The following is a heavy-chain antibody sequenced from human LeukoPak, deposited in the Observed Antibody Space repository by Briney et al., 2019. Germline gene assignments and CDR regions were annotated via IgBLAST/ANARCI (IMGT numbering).Heavy chain of an antibody. CDR1: GGTFSSYP. V-gene: IGHV1-69*13. J-gene: IGHJ4*02. Sequence: GVSVKVSCKASGGTFSSYPFTWVRQAPGQGLEWMGEITPIFGAANYAQTFQGRVTITADESTSTVFMELSSLRSDDTAFYYCARNSRVASTSGLNYWGQGTLVTVSS. CDR2: ITPIFGAA. CDR3: ARNSRVASTSGLNY. D-gene: IGHD4-23*01.